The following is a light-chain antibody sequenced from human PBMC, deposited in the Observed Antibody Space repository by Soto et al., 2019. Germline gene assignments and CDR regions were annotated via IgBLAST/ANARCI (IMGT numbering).Light chain of an antibody. CDR3: QHYGSSPPYT. CDR1: QSVTSGN. V-gene: IGKV3-20*01. J-gene: IGKJ2*01. CDR2: AAS. Sequence: EIVLTQSPGTLSLSPGERATLSCRASQSVTSGNLAWYQQKPGQAPRLLIYAASSRSTNIPDRLSGSWSGTDFTLTNSRLEPEDFAVYYCQHYGSSPPYTFGQGTKLEIK.